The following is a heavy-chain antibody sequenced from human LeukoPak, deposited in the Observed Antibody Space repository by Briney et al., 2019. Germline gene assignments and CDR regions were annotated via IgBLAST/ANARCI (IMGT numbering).Heavy chain of an antibody. CDR2: INPNSGGT. D-gene: IGHD2-2*01. Sequence: ASVKVSCKASGYTFTGYYVHWVRQAPGQGLEWMGRINPNSGGTNYAQKFQGRVTMTRDTSISTAYMELSRLRSDDTAVYYCARATRHIVVVPAAIMFDPWGQGTLVTVSS. CDR3: ARATRHIVVVPAAIMFDP. J-gene: IGHJ5*02. V-gene: IGHV1-2*06. CDR1: GYTFTGYY.